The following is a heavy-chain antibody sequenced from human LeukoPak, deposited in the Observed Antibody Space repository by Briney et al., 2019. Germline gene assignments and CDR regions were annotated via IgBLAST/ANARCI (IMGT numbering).Heavy chain of an antibody. V-gene: IGHV3-64D*06. J-gene: IGHJ4*02. Sequence: PGGSVPHFRSASGFPFADFVEHGVGQAPGKGLEYVSAISSNGHYTYYADSVKGRFTISRDNSKNTLYLQMSSLGAEDTAVYYCVKVGYYGSGGYFFAYWGQGTLVTVSS. CDR2: ISSNGHYT. D-gene: IGHD3-10*01. CDR3: VKVGYYGSGGYFFAY. CDR1: GFPFADFV.